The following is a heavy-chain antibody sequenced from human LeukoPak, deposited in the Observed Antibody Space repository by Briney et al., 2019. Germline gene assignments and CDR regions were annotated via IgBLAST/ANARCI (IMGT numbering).Heavy chain of an antibody. J-gene: IGHJ4*02. Sequence: GGSLRLSCAASGFTFSTNAMSWVRQAPGKGLEWVAAISGSGGSTYYADSVKGRFTISRDNSKNTLYLQMNSLRAEDTAVYYCARDKTSYYDSSGYYDYWGQGTLVTVSS. D-gene: IGHD3-22*01. CDR3: ARDKTSYYDSSGYYDY. V-gene: IGHV3-23*01. CDR2: ISGSGGST. CDR1: GFTFSTNA.